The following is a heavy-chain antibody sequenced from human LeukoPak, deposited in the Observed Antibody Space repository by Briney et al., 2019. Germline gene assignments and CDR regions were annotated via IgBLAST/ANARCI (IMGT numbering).Heavy chain of an antibody. CDR2: ISGSGGDT. CDR1: GFTFSRYA. J-gene: IGHJ4*02. CDR3: AKEWSMIVDYFDF. V-gene: IGHV3-23*01. Sequence: SGGSLRLSCVASGFTFSRYAMSWVRQAPGKGLEWISSISGSGGDTYYADSVRGRITISRDNPNNMLYLQVRSLSPEDTAVYHCAKEWSMIVDYFDFWGQGTLVTVSS. D-gene: IGHD3-22*01.